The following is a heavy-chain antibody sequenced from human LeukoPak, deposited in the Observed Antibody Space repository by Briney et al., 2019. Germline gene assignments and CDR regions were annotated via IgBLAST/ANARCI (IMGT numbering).Heavy chain of an antibody. CDR3: ARVGDGYNVQWPFDY. J-gene: IGHJ4*02. CDR2: INPNSGGT. D-gene: IGHD5-24*01. V-gene: IGHV1-2*02. CDR1: GYTFTGYY. Sequence: ASVKVSCKASGYTFTGYYMHWVRQAPGQGLEWMGWINPNSGGTNYAQKFQGRVTMTRDTSISTAYMELSRLRSDDTAVYYCARVGDGYNVQWPFDYWGQGTLVTVSS.